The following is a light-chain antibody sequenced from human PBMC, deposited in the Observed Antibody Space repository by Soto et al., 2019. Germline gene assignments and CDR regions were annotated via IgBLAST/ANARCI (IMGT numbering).Light chain of an antibody. Sequence: EIVMTQSPATVSVSPGERVTLSCRASQTVTNDYLAWYQQKDGQAPRLLIYDASTRATGVPDRFSGSGSGPEYTLTITRLEPEDFAVYSCQQYGFSPISFGQGTRLEIK. J-gene: IGKJ5*01. CDR3: QQYGFSPIS. V-gene: IGKV3-20*01. CDR2: DAS. CDR1: QTVTNDY.